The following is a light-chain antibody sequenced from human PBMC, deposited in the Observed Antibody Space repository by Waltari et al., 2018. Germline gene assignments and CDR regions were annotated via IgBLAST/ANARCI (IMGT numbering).Light chain of an antibody. CDR3: TSFTSRSTWV. J-gene: IGLJ3*02. Sequence: QSALTQPVPVSQSPVLSITIPCTVTSRDVGAYSFFSWYQQHPGKAPELMIYEVSNRPSGVSSRFSASKSGNTASLTISGLQAEDEADYYCTSFTSRSTWVFGGGTKLTVL. CDR1: SRDVGAYSF. V-gene: IGLV2-14*01. CDR2: EVS.